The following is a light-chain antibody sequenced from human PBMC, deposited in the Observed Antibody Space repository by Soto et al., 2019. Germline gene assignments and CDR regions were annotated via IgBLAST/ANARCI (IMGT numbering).Light chain of an antibody. J-gene: IGKJ5*01. CDR1: QSVSSY. CDR3: QQRSTWPVT. Sequence: EIVLTQAPATLSLSPGERATLSCRASQSVSSYLAWYQQKPGQAHRLLIYDSFNRATGIPAGFSGSGSGTDFTLTISSLEPEDFTVYYCQQRSTWPVTFGQAKRLEI. V-gene: IGKV3-11*01. CDR2: DSF.